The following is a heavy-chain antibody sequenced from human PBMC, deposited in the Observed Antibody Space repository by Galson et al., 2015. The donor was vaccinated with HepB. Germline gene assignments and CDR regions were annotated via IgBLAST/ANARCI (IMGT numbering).Heavy chain of an antibody. CDR2: IYPGDSDT. V-gene: IGHV5-51*01. J-gene: IGHJ1*01. CDR1: GYTFINYW. Sequence: SLRLSCKGSGYTFINYWIGWVRQMPGKGLEWMGIIYPGDSDTRYSPSFQGQVTISADKSISTAYLQWSSLKASDTAMYYCARLFGHYFQHWGQGTLVTVSS. CDR3: ARLFGHYFQH. D-gene: IGHD3-10*02.